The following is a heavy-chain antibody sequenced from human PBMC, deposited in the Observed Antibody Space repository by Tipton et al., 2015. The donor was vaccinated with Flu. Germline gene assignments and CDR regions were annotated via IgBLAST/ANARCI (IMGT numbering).Heavy chain of an antibody. CDR3: AKDFNWGST. CDR2: IGGSGDNA. Sequence: QLVQSGGGLIQPGGSLRLSCAASGFTVSTNHMSWVRQAPGKGLEWVSDIGGSGDNAHYADSVKGRFTISRDNSKNTLYLQMNSLRDEDTAIYYCAKDFNWGSTWGQGTLVTVSS. D-gene: IGHD7-27*01. CDR1: GFTVSTNH. V-gene: IGHV3-23*04. J-gene: IGHJ4*02.